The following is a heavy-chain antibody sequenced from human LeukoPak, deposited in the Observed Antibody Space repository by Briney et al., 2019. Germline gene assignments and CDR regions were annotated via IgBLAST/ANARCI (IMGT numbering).Heavy chain of an antibody. V-gene: IGHV1-69*05. Sequence: ASVKVSCKASGGTFSSYAISWVRQAPGQGLEWMGGIIPIFGTANYAQKFQGRVTITTDESTSTAYMELSSLRSEDTAVYYCARDPGYCTNGVCYENWFDPWGQGTLVTVSS. CDR3: ARDPGYCTNGVCYENWFDP. J-gene: IGHJ5*02. CDR1: GGTFSSYA. CDR2: IIPIFGTA. D-gene: IGHD2-8*01.